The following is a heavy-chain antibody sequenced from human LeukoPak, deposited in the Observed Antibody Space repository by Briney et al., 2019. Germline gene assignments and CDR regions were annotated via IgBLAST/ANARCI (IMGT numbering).Heavy chain of an antibody. Sequence: GESLKISCKGSGYRFSSYWIGWVRQMPGKGLEWMGIIYPGDSDTRYSPSFQGQVTISVDKSISTAYLQWSSLEASDTGMYYCVRQDRESLYYFDYWGQGTLVTVSS. J-gene: IGHJ4*02. CDR3: VRQDRESLYYFDY. CDR1: GYRFSSYW. CDR2: IYPGDSDT. V-gene: IGHV5-51*01.